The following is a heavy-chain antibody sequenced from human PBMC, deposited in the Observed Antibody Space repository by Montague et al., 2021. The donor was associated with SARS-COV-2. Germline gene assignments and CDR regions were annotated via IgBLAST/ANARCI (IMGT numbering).Heavy chain of an antibody. D-gene: IGHD6-19*01. J-gene: IGHJ4*01. CDR3: ARAGRQCLVIDPRYYFDY. V-gene: IGHV4-34*01. CDR1: GGSFSGYH. CDR2: INHSGST. Sequence: SETLSLTRAVYGGSFSGYHWSWIRQPPGKGLEWIGEINHSGSTNYNPSLKSRVTISVDTSKNQFSLKLSSVTAADTAVSYCARAGRQCLVIDPRYYFDYWGQGTLVTASS.